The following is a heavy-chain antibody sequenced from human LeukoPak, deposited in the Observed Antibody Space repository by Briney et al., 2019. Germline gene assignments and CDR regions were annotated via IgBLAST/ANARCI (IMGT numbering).Heavy chain of an antibody. CDR3: AAESRMATSGAFDI. V-gene: IGHV3-11*01. Sequence: GGSLRLSCAASGFTFSHYYMSWIRQAPGKGLEWVSYISSSGSTMYYADSVKGRFTISRDNAKNSLYLQMNSLRAEDTAVYYCAAESRMATSGAFDIWGQGTMVTVSS. J-gene: IGHJ3*02. D-gene: IGHD5-24*01. CDR1: GFTFSHYY. CDR2: ISSSGSTM.